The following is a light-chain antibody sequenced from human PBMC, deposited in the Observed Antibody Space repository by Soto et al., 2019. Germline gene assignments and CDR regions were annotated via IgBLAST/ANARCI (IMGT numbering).Light chain of an antibody. V-gene: IGKV3-20*01. Sequence: EIVLTQSPGTLSLSPGERATLSCRASQTVSSNFLAWYQQKPGQAPRLLIYGASNRATGIPDRFSGSGSGTDFTLTISRLEAEDFAVYYCQQYGNSPQTCGQGTKVEIK. CDR1: QTVSSNF. CDR2: GAS. CDR3: QQYGNSPQT. J-gene: IGKJ1*01.